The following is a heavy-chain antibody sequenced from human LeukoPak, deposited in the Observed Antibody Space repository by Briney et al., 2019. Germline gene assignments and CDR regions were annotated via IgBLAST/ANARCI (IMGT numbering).Heavy chain of an antibody. J-gene: IGHJ3*02. D-gene: IGHD2-15*01. V-gene: IGHV3-20*04. CDR3: ARESGYCSGGSCFDAFDI. CDR2: INWNGGST. CDR1: GFTFDDYG. Sequence: GGSLRLSCVASGFTFDDYGMSWVRQAPGKGLEWVSGINWNGGSTGYADSVKGRFTISRDNAKNSLYLQMNSLRAEDTALYYCARESGYCSGGSCFDAFDIWGQGTMVTVSS.